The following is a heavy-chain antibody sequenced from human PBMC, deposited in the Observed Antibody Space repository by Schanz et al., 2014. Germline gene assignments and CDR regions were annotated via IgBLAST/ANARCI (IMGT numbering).Heavy chain of an antibody. CDR2: MQPDSGKT. Sequence: QVQLIQSGAEVKKPGASVKVSCKASGYNITSNDVTWVRQAPGQGPEWMGWMQPDSGKTHYAEKFQGRVAMTRDVSISTAYMELSSLASEDTAVYYCARGQRRTIGRPFGPWGQGTLVTVSS. D-gene: IGHD6-25*01. CDR1: GYNITSND. J-gene: IGHJ5*02. CDR3: ARGQRRTIGRPFGP. V-gene: IGHV1-8*01.